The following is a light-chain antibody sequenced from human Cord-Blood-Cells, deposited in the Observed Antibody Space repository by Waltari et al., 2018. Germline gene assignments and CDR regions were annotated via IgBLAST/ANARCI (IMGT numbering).Light chain of an antibody. CDR2: KDR. Sequence: SYELTQPPSVSVSPGQTARITCSGDTLPKQYAYWYQQKPGQAPVLVVYKDRERPSGIAQRFSGSSSATTVTLTISRVQAEDEADYYCQSADSSGTDVVFGGETKLTVL. CDR1: TLPKQY. V-gene: IGLV3-25*03. J-gene: IGLJ2*01. CDR3: QSADSSGTDVV.